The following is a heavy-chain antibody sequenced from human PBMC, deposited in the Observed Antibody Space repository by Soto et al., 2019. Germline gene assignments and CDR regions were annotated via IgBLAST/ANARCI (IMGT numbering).Heavy chain of an antibody. J-gene: IGHJ6*02. D-gene: IGHD2-21*02. CDR1: GGTFSNHA. CDR2: IIPMFPTA. CDR3: ARDYATYCGGDCYRYFYYGMVV. V-gene: IGHV1-69*13. Sequence: VASVKVSCKASGGTFSNHAISWVRQAPGQGLEWVGGIIPMFPTADYAQRFQGRVTITADDSTTTVYMELSGLRSEDTAMYYCARDYATYCGGDCYRYFYYGMVVWGQGTTVTVSS.